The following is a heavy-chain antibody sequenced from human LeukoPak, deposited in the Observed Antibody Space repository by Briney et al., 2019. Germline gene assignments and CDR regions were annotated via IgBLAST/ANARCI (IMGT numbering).Heavy chain of an antibody. V-gene: IGHV3-64D*06. D-gene: IGHD1-26*01. CDR2: ISSSGDGT. Sequence: PGGSLRLSCSASGFTFNIYSMHWVRQAPGKGLEYVSGISSSGDGTDYADSVKGRFTISRDNSKNTLYLQMSSLRDEDTAVYYCVKAGDDSGEDFLISGDWFDTWGQGSLVTVSS. CDR1: GFTFNIYS. CDR3: VKAGDDSGEDFLISGDWFDT. J-gene: IGHJ5*02.